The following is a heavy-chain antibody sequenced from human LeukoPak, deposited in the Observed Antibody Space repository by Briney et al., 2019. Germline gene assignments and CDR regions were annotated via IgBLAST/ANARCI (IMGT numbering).Heavy chain of an antibody. CDR2: ISDTGDTT. V-gene: IGHV3-23*01. J-gene: IGHJ6*02. Sequence: PGGSLRLSCAASGFNFRSFSMSWVRQAPGKGLDWVSGISDTGDTTYYADSVKGRFTISRDNAKNSLYLQMNSLRDEDTAVYYCARDPTAGSGITIFGVAQRPKYGMDVWGQGTTVTVSS. CDR1: GFNFRSFS. D-gene: IGHD3-3*01. CDR3: ARDPTAGSGITIFGVAQRPKYGMDV.